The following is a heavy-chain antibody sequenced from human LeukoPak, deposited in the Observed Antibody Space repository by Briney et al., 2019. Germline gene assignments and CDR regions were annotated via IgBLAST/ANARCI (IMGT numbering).Heavy chain of an antibody. D-gene: IGHD3-10*01. Sequence: ASVKVSCKASGYSFADYYMHWVRQAPGQGLEWMGWIKPNSGGIRSAQKFQGRVTMTRDTSISTAYMELSSLRYDDTAVYYCATNILVRDIINWFAPWGQGTLVTVSS. CDR2: IKPNSGGI. CDR3: ATNILVRDIINWFAP. J-gene: IGHJ5*02. V-gene: IGHV1-2*02. CDR1: GYSFADYY.